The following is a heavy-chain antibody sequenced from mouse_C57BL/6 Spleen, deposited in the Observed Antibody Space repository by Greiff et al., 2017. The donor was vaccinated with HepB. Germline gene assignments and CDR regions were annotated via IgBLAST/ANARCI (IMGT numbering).Heavy chain of an antibody. D-gene: IGHD2-1*01. Sequence: VKLVEPGAELAQPGASVKLSCKASGYTFTSYWMHWVKQRLGQGLEWIGYINPSSGNTKYNQKFKDKATLTADKSSSTAYMQLSSLTYADSAVYYCARSSDGNYAMDYWGQGTSVTVSS. J-gene: IGHJ4*01. CDR3: ARSSDGNYAMDY. CDR2: INPSSGNT. V-gene: IGHV1-7*01. CDR1: GYTFTSYW.